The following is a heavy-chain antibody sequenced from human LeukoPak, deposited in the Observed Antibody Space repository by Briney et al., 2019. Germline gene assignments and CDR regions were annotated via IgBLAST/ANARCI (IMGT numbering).Heavy chain of an antibody. CDR1: GGSISSGGYY. D-gene: IGHD3-22*01. Sequence: SQTLSLTCTVSGGSISSGGYYWSWIRQHPGKGLEWIGYIYYSGSTYYNPSLKSRVTISVDTSKNQFSLKLGSVTAADTAVYYCARDPKPYYYDSSVIWGQGTMVTVSS. CDR2: IYYSGST. J-gene: IGHJ3*02. CDR3: ARDPKPYYYDSSVI. V-gene: IGHV4-31*03.